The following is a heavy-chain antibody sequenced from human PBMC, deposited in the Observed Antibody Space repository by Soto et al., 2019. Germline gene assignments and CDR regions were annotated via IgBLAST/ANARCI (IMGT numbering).Heavy chain of an antibody. CDR3: ARDSGYCSSTSCPKGPYYYYGMDV. D-gene: IGHD2-2*03. J-gene: IGHJ6*02. CDR2: IIPIFGTA. V-gene: IGHV1-69*13. Sequence: SVKVSCKASGGTFSSYAISWVRQAPGQGLEWMGGIIPIFGTANYAQKFQGRVTITADESTSTAYMELRSLRSEDTAVYYCARDSGYCSSTSCPKGPYYYYGMDVWGQGTTVTVSS. CDR1: GGTFSSYA.